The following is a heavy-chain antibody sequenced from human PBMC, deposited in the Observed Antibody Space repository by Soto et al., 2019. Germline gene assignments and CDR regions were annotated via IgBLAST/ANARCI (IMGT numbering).Heavy chain of an antibody. Sequence: SQTLSLTCVISGDSVSSNSAAWNWIRQSPSRGLEWLGRTYYRSKWYNDYAVSVKSRITINPDTSKNQFSLQLNSVTPEDTAVYYCXRETGYSSSWTGDYFDYWGQGTLVTVSS. CDR2: TYYRSKWYN. V-gene: IGHV6-1*01. CDR3: XRETGYSSSWTGDYFDY. CDR1: GDSVSSNSAA. J-gene: IGHJ4*02. D-gene: IGHD6-13*01.